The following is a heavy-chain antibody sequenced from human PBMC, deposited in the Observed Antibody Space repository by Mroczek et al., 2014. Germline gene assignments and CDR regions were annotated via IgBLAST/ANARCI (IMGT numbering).Heavy chain of an antibody. CDR3: ARRRTYYDILTGYYDGLWAFDI. D-gene: IGHD3-9*01. J-gene: IGHJ3*02. CDR1: GYSFTSYW. CDR2: IYPGDSDT. V-gene: IGHV5-51*03. Sequence: EVQLVESGAEVKKPGESLKISCKGSGYSFTSYWIGWVRQMPGKGLEWMGIIYPGDSDTRYSPSFQGQVTISADKSISTAYLQWSSLKASDTAMYYCARRRTYYDILTGYYDGLWAFDIWGQGTMVTVSS.